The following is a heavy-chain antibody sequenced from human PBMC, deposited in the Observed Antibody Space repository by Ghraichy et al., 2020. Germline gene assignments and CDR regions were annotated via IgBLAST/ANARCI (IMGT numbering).Heavy chain of an antibody. V-gene: IGHV3-23*01. D-gene: IGHD6-13*01. CDR2: ISGRDTRGGI. CDR3: AKGNPYGTSWLAVFDI. CDR1: GFSFSTYV. Sequence: GGSLRLSCAASGFSFSTYVMNWVRQAPGKGLEWVSSISGRDTRGGITYADSVKGRFTISRDNSKNILYLQMNSLRAEDTAVYYCAKGNPYGTSWLAVFDIWGQGTLVTVSS. J-gene: IGHJ3*02.